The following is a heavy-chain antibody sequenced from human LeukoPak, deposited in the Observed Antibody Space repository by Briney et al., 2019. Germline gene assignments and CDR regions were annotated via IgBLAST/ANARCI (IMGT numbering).Heavy chain of an antibody. CDR3: ARARSTGRRDAFDI. CDR2: ISYDGSNK. J-gene: IGHJ3*02. V-gene: IGHV3-30-3*01. D-gene: IGHD2-15*01. Sequence: PGRSLRLSCAASGFTFSSYAMHWVRQAPGKGLEWVAVISYDGSNKYYADSVKGRFTISRDNSKNTLYLQMNSLRAEDTAVYYCARARSTGRRDAFDIWGQGTMVTVSS. CDR1: GFTFSSYA.